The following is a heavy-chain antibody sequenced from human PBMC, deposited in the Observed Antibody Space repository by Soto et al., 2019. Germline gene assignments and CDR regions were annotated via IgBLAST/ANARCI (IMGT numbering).Heavy chain of an antibody. Sequence: GASVKVSCKASGYAFTWFNIHWVRQAPGQRLEWMGWINAGNGNTKYSQKFQGRVTMTTDTSTSTAYTELRSLRSDDTAVYYCARDLRLIAVAGTVAFDYWGQGTLVTVSS. CDR3: ARDLRLIAVAGTVAFDY. D-gene: IGHD6-19*01. CDR1: GYAFTWFN. CDR2: INAGNGNT. V-gene: IGHV1-3*01. J-gene: IGHJ4*02.